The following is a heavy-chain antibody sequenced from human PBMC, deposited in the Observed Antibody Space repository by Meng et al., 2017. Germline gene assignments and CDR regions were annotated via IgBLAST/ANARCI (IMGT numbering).Heavy chain of an antibody. Sequence: LRLSCSVSGGSINSGNYYCSWIRQPAGKGLEWIGRIYTSGSTNYNPSLESRVTMSLDTSKNQFSLKLSSVTAADTAVYYCARDIAVKYYYGSGSYSDYYAMDVWGQGTTVTVSS. J-gene: IGHJ6*02. CDR1: GGSINSGNYY. D-gene: IGHD3-10*01. V-gene: IGHV4-61*02. CDR2: IYTSGST. CDR3: ARDIAVKYYYGSGSYSDYYAMDV.